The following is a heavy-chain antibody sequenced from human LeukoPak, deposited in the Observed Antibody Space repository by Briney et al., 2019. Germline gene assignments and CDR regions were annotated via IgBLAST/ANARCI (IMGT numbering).Heavy chain of an antibody. D-gene: IGHD3-10*01. CDR3: ARGSGSGSPPWY. CDR1: GGSISSYY. V-gene: IGHV4-59*01. J-gene: IGHJ4*02. Sequence: SETLSLTCTVSGGSISSYYWSWIRQPSGKGLEWIGYIYYSGGTNYNPSLKSRATISVDTSKNQFSLNLSSVTAADTAVYYCARGSGSGSPPWYWGQGTLVTVSS. CDR2: IYYSGGT.